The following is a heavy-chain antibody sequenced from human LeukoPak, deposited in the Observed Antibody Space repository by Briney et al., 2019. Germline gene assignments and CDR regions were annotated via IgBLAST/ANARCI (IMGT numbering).Heavy chain of an antibody. V-gene: IGHV4-59*01. D-gene: IGHD3-22*01. J-gene: IGHJ3*02. CDR2: IYYSGST. CDR1: GGSISSYY. Sequence: SETLSLTCAVSGGSISSYYWSWIRQPPGKGLEWIGYIYYSGSTNYNPSLKSRVTISVDTSKNQFSLKLSSVTAADTAVYYCARVYYDSSGYQPRDAFDIWGQGTMVTVSS. CDR3: ARVYYDSSGYQPRDAFDI.